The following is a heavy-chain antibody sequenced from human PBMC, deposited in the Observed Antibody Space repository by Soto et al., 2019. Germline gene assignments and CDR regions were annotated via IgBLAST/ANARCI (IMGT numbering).Heavy chain of an antibody. CDR1: RDSRSRWVR. Sequence: SVTRSLICRVWRDSRSRWVRSNWVRQPPGKGLEWIGEVFHNGDTNYNPSLKSRVTMSVDKSTNDVSLKVTSVTAADTAIYYGASKAWVRFDYWGQGALVTVSA. CDR2: VFHNGDT. V-gene: IGHV4-4*02. CDR3: ASKAWVRFDY. D-gene: IGHD7-27*01. J-gene: IGHJ4*02.